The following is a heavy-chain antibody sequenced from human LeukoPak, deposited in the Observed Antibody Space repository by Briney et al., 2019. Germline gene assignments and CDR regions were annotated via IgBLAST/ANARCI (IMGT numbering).Heavy chain of an antibody. CDR2: ISAYNGNT. V-gene: IGHV1-18*01. D-gene: IGHD2-2*01. J-gene: IGHJ4*02. CDR1: GYTFTSYG. CDR3: ARDRGVYCSSASCSYYFDY. Sequence: ASVKVSCKASGYTFTSYGISWVRQAPGQGLEWMGWISAYNGNTNYAQKLQGRVTMTTDTSTSTAYMELRSLRSDDTAVYYCARDRGVYCSSASCSYYFDYWGQGTLVTVSS.